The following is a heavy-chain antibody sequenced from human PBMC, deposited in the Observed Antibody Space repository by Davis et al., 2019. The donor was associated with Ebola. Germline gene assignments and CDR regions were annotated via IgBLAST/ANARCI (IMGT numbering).Heavy chain of an antibody. D-gene: IGHD3-3*01. V-gene: IGHV3-23*01. CDR2: IIDSGDST. CDR3: AKSGLSFGVVKYHYGMDV. J-gene: IGHJ6*04. Sequence: GESLKISCAASGFTFSSFPMSWVRQVPGKGLEWVSAIIDSGDSTYYADSVKGRFAISRDNSKNTVYLQMNGLRAEDTAVYYCAKSGLSFGVVKYHYGMDVWGKGTTATVSS. CDR1: GFTFSSFP.